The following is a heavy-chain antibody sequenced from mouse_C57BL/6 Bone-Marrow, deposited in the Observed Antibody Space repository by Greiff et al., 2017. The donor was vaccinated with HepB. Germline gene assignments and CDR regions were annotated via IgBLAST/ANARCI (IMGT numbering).Heavy chain of an antibody. D-gene: IGHD1-1*01. V-gene: IGHV1-55*01. CDR2: IYPGSGST. J-gene: IGHJ2*01. CDR3: AALYGSSSDY. Sequence: QVQLQQSGPELVKPGASVKISCKASGYAFSSYWITWVKQRPGQGLEWIGDIYPGSGSTNYNEKFKSKATLTVDTSSSTAYMQLSSLTSEDSAVYYCAALYGSSSDYWGQGTTLTVSS. CDR1: GYAFSSYW.